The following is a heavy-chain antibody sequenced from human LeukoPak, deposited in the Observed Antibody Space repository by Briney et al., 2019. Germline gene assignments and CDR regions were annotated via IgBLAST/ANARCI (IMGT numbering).Heavy chain of an antibody. CDR2: IYHSGST. CDR1: GGSISSGGYS. J-gene: IGHJ3*02. CDR3: ARVVSSTVTTWGDAFDI. D-gene: IGHD4-17*01. V-gene: IGHV4-30-2*01. Sequence: NPSETLSLTCAVSGGSISSGGYSWSWIRQPPGKGLEWIGYIYHSGSTYYNPSLKSRVTISVDRSKNQFSLKLSSVTAADTAVYYCARVVSSTVTTWGDAFDIWGQGTMVTVSS.